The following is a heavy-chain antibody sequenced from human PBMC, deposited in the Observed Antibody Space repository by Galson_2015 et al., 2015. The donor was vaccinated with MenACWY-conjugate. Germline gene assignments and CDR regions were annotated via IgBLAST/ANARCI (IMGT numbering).Heavy chain of an antibody. D-gene: IGHD1-1*01. CDR2: IKADGSFS. V-gene: IGHV3-74*01. Sequence: SLRLSCAASGFTFNNYWMHWVRQPPGKGLEWISYIKADGSFSNYADSVKGRFTISTDNAKNMVYLQMEVLGEEDTAVYFCARDNNWSFDSWGQGTLVTVSS. CDR3: ARDNNWSFDS. CDR1: GFTFNNYW. J-gene: IGHJ4*02.